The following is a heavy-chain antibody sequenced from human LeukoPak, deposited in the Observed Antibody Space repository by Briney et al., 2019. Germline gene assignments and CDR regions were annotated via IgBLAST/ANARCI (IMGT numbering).Heavy chain of an antibody. CDR1: GFTFSSYG. Sequence: GGSLRLSCAASGFTFSSYGMHWVRQAPGKGLKWVAVIWYDGSNKYYADSVKGRFTISRDNSKNTLYLQMNSLRAEDTAVYYCARGPSIVGATTAFDYRGQGTLVTVSS. D-gene: IGHD1-26*01. V-gene: IGHV3-33*01. CDR3: ARGPSIVGATTAFDY. CDR2: IWYDGSNK. J-gene: IGHJ4*02.